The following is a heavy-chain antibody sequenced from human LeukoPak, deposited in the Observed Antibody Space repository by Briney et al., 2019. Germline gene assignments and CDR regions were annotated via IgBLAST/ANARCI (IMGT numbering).Heavy chain of an antibody. Sequence: ASVKVSCKASGGTFSSYAISWVRQAPGQGLEWMGWISVNNGNTNNAQNIQDRVTMTTDTSTSTAYMELRSLRSDDTAVYYCARARGHWNYDFWGQGTLVTVSS. D-gene: IGHD1-7*01. CDR1: GGTFSSYA. V-gene: IGHV1-18*01. CDR3: ARARGHWNYDF. CDR2: ISVNNGNT. J-gene: IGHJ4*02.